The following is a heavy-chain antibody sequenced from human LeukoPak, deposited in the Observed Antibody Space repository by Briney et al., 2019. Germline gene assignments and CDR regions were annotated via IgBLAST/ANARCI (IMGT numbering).Heavy chain of an antibody. V-gene: IGHV3-23*01. J-gene: IGHJ4*02. Sequence: GGSLRLSCAASGFTFSNHGMNWVRQAPGKGLEWLSGISPRGGGTYYADSVKGRFTISRDDSKNTLFLQMNSLRVEDTAVYYCARDLAWGAFDYWGQGTLVTVSS. CDR1: GFTFSNHG. CDR3: ARDLAWGAFDY. D-gene: IGHD7-27*01. CDR2: ISPRGGGT.